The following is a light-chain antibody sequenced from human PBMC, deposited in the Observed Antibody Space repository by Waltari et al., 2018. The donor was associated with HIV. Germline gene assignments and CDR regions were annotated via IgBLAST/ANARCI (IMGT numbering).Light chain of an antibody. Sequence: IVMTQSPATLSVSPGERATLSCRASQSVSSNLAWYQQKPGLAPRLLIYGASTRATGIPARFSGSGSGTEFTLTISSLQSEDFAVYYCQQYNNWPPLTFGGGNKVEIK. CDR2: GAS. V-gene: IGKV3-15*01. CDR1: QSVSSN. J-gene: IGKJ4*01. CDR3: QQYNNWPPLT.